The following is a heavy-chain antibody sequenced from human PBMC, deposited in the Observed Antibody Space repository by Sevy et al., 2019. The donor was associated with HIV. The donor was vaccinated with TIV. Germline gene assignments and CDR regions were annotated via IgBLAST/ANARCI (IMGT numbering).Heavy chain of an antibody. CDR2: IYDSGST. J-gene: IGHJ3*02. CDR1: DGSISIYH. CDR3: ARRGYDSSGYYNAFDI. V-gene: IGHV4-59*01. Sequence: SEILSLICTVSDGSISIYHWSWIRQPPGKGLECIGVIYDSGSTNYNPSLKSRVTISVDTSKNQFSLKVSSVTAADTAVYFCARRGYDSSGYYNAFDIWGQGTMVTVSS. D-gene: IGHD3-22*01.